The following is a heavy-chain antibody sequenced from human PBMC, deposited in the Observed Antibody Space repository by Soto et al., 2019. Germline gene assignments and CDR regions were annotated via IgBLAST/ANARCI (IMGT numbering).Heavy chain of an antibody. V-gene: IGHV3-30-3*01. D-gene: IGHD6-13*01. Sequence: QVQLVESGGGVVQPGRSLRLSCAASGFTFSSYAMHWVRQAPGKGLEWVAVISYDGSNKYYADSVKGRFTISRDNSKNTLYLQMNSLRAEDTAVYYCARGAFSSSWYYFDYWGQGTLVTVSS. CDR2: ISYDGSNK. J-gene: IGHJ4*02. CDR1: GFTFSSYA. CDR3: ARGAFSSSWYYFDY.